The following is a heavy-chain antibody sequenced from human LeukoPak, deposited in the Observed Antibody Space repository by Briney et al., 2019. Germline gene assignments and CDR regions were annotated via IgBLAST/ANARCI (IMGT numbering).Heavy chain of an antibody. CDR3: ARARGGYSYGYHY. V-gene: IGHV4-34*01. J-gene: IGHJ4*02. D-gene: IGHD5-18*01. Sequence: PSETLSLTCAVYGGSFSGYYWSWIRQPPGKGLEWIGEINHSGSTNYNPSLKSRVTISVDTSKNQFSLKLSSVTAADTAAYYCARARGGYSYGYHYWGQGTLVTVSS. CDR1: GGSFSGYY. CDR2: INHSGST.